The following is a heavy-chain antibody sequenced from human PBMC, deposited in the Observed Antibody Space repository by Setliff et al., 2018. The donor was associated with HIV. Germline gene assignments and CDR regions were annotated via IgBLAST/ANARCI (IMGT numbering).Heavy chain of an antibody. CDR3: ASSPRKTGTTSA. Sequence: PSETLSLTCTVSGGSISSSSHYWGWTRQPPGKGLEWIGSIYYSGNTYYNPSLKSRVTMSVDTSKNHFSLKLSSVTAADTAVYYCASSPRKTGTTSAWGQGTLVTVSS. J-gene: IGHJ5*02. CDR2: IYYSGNT. D-gene: IGHD1-7*01. CDR1: GGSISSSSHY. V-gene: IGHV4-39*02.